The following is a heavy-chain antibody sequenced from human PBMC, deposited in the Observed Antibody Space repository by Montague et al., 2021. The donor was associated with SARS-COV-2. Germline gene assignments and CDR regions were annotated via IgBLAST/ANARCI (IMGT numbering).Heavy chain of an antibody. Sequence: SETLSLTCAVYGGSFSGYYWSWIRQPPGKGLEWVGSIYYNRSTYYNPSLKSRVTISVDTSKNQFSLKLSSVTAADTAVYYCARHKAEHIVVVTAVPLAYGMDVWGQGTTVTVSS. CDR1: GGSFSGYY. D-gene: IGHD2-2*01. V-gene: IGHV4-34*01. CDR3: ARHKAEHIVVVTAVPLAYGMDV. CDR2: IYYNRST. J-gene: IGHJ6*02.